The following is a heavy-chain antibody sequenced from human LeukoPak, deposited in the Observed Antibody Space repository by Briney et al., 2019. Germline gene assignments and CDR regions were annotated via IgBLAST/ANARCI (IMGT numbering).Heavy chain of an antibody. V-gene: IGHV1-46*01. J-gene: IGHJ4*02. CDR3: ARDSRPSYDSSGYYYPGDY. Sequence: GASEKVSCKVSGYTFTSYYMHWVRQAPGQGLEWMAIINPSGGSTSYAQKSQGRVTMTRDTSTSTVYMELSSLRSEDTAVYYCARDSRPSYDSSGYYYPGDYWGQGTLVTVSS. CDR2: INPSGGST. D-gene: IGHD3-22*01. CDR1: GYTFTSYY.